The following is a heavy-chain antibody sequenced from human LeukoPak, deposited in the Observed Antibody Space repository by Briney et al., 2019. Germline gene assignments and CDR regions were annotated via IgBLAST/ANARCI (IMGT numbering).Heavy chain of an antibody. J-gene: IGHJ4*02. D-gene: IGHD3-3*01. Sequence: SETLSFTCTVSGGSISSYYWSWIRQPAGKGLEWIGRIYTSGSTNYNPSLKSRVTISIDRSENQFSLKLSSVTAADTAVYYCARAPGAFCDYWGQGTLVTVSS. V-gene: IGHV4-4*07. CDR2: IYTSGST. CDR3: ARAPGAFCDY. CDR1: GGSISSYY.